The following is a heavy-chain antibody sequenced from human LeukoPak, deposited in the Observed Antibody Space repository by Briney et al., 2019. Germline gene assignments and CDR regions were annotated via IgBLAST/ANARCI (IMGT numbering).Heavy chain of an antibody. V-gene: IGHV4-59*01. J-gene: IGHJ6*02. CDR1: GGSISSYY. Sequence: SETLSLTCTVSGGSISSYYWSWIRQPPGKGLEWIGYIYYSGSTNYNPSLKSRVTISVDTSKNQFSLKLSSVTAADTAVYYCARDKQIIAVAGTVYYYYGMDVWGQGTTVTVSS. D-gene: IGHD6-19*01. CDR2: IYYSGST. CDR3: ARDKQIIAVAGTVYYYYGMDV.